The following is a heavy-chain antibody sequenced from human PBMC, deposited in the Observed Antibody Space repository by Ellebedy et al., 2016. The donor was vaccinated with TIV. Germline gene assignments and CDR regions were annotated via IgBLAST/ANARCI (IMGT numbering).Heavy chain of an antibody. CDR3: ARDGGSPGRDWYFDL. Sequence: GESLKISCAASGFTFSSHWMHWVRQAPGKGLLWVSRIFNDGSHANYADSVEGRFTSSRDNAKNTLYLQMDSLRAEDSAVYYCARDGGSPGRDWYFDLWGRGTLVTVSS. D-gene: IGHD4-23*01. V-gene: IGHV3-74*01. J-gene: IGHJ2*01. CDR1: GFTFSSHW. CDR2: IFNDGSHA.